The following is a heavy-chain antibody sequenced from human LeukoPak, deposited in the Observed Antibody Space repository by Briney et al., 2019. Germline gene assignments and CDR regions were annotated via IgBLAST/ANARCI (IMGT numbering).Heavy chain of an antibody. CDR1: GYTFTSYD. CDR2: MNPNSGNT. D-gene: IGHD3-9*01. Sequence: ASVKVSCKASGYTFTSYDINWVRQATGQGLEWMGWMNPNSGNTGYAQKFQGRVTITADKSTSTAYMELSSLRSEDTAVYYCARDDILTGYSPRFDYWGQGTLVTVSS. J-gene: IGHJ4*02. CDR3: ARDDILTGYSPRFDY. V-gene: IGHV1-8*01.